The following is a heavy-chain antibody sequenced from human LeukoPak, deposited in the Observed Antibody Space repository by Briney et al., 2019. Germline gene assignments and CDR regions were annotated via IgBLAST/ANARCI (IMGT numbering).Heavy chain of an antibody. D-gene: IGHD1-26*01. V-gene: IGHV4-4*02. CDR2: INHSGST. Sequence: GSLRLSCAASGFTSSSYWMSWVRQPPGKGLEWIGEINHSGSTNYNPSLKSRVAISVDTSKNQFSLKLISVTAADTAVYHCARLAKIESRSLAHYFDYWGQGALVTVSS. CDR1: GFTSSSYW. CDR3: ARLAKIESRSLAHYFDY. J-gene: IGHJ4*02.